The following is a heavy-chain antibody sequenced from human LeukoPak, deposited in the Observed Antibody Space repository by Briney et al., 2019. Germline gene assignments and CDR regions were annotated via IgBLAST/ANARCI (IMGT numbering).Heavy chain of an antibody. CDR3: AKNTIVVVPSAFDI. CDR1: GFTFSSYG. V-gene: IGHV3-30*02. J-gene: IGHJ3*02. D-gene: IGHD2-2*01. CDR2: IRYDGSNR. Sequence: GGSLRLSCAASGFTFSSYGMHWVRQAPGKGLEWVAFIRYDGSNRYYADSVKGRFTISRDNSKNTLYLQMNSLRAEDTAVYYCAKNTIVVVPSAFDIWGQGTMVTVSS.